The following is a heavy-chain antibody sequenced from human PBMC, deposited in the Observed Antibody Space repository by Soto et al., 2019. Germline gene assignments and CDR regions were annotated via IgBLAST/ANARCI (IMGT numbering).Heavy chain of an antibody. CDR1: GFSLSTSGVG. V-gene: IGHV2-5*02. J-gene: IGHJ4*02. Sequence: QITLKESGPTLVKPTQTLTLTCTFSGFSLSTSGVGVAWIRQPPGKALEWLALIYWAGDKRYSPSLKSRLTITKDTSKNHVVLTMTNMDPVDTATYYCAHSLHDSGTYYIPYFDHWGQGTLVTVSS. CDR2: IYWAGDK. CDR3: AHSLHDSGTYYIPYFDH. D-gene: IGHD3-10*01.